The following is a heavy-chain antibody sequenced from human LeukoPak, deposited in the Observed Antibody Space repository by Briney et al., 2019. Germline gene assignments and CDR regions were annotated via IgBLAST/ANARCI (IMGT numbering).Heavy chain of an antibody. CDR3: ARDDRKLERPGGFDP. V-gene: IGHV1-69*05. Sequence: SVKVSCKASGYTFTSYGISWVRQAPGQGLEWMGGIIPIFGTANYAQKFQGRVTITTDESTSTAYMELSSLRSEDTAVYYCARDDRKLERPGGFDPWGQGTLVTVSS. CDR1: GYTFTSYG. D-gene: IGHD1-1*01. J-gene: IGHJ5*02. CDR2: IIPIFGTA.